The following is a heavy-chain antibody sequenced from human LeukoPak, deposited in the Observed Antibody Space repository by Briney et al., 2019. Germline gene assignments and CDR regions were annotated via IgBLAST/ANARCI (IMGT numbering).Heavy chain of an antibody. V-gene: IGHV1-3*01. Sequence: GASVKVSCKASGYTFTSYAMHWVRQAPGQRLEWMGWINAGNGNTKYSQKFQGRVTITRDTSASTAYMELSSLRSEDTAVYYCARDRELRYFDWRGDFDYWGQGTLVTVSS. CDR1: GYTFTSYA. CDR2: INAGNGNT. D-gene: IGHD3-9*01. CDR3: ARDRELRYFDWRGDFDY. J-gene: IGHJ4*02.